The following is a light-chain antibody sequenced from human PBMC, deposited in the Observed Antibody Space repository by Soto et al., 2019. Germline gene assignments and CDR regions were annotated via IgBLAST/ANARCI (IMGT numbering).Light chain of an antibody. J-gene: IGKJ1*01. V-gene: IGKV3-20*01. CDR1: QSFSSTF. Sequence: EILLTQSPDSLSLSPGDRATLSCRVSQSFSSTFFAWYQQKPGQAPRLLIYGASSRATAIPDRFSGSGSGTDFTLTISRLEPEDFAVYYCQQYASSVTFGQGTKVEIK. CDR3: QQYASSVT. CDR2: GAS.